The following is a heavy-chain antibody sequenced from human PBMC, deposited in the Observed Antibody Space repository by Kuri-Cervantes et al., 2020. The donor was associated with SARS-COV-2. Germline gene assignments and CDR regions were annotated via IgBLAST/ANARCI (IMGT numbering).Heavy chain of an antibody. CDR1: GFTLSNYD. CDR3: ARDRDFWSGFLGGMDV. V-gene: IGHV3-64*01. J-gene: IGHJ6*02. CDR2: ISSNGGSS. Sequence: GGSLRLSCAASGFTLSNYDLYWVRQAPGKGLEFVSAISSNGGSSYYANSVKGRFTISKDKSKNTLHLQMGSLRAEDMAVYYCARDRDFWSGFLGGMDVWGQGTTVTVSS. D-gene: IGHD3-3*01.